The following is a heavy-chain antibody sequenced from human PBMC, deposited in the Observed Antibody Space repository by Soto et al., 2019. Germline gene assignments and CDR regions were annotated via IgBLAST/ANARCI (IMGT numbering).Heavy chain of an antibody. CDR3: ARYCSGGSCYLDP. V-gene: IGHV4-59*01. D-gene: IGHD2-15*01. CDR1: GGSISSYY. Sequence: SETLSLTCTVSGGSISSYYWGWIRQPPGKGLEWIGYIYYSGSTNYNPSLKSRVTISVDTSKNQFSLKLSSVTAAGTAVYYCARYCSGGSCYLDPWGQGTQVTVSS. J-gene: IGHJ5*02. CDR2: IYYSGST.